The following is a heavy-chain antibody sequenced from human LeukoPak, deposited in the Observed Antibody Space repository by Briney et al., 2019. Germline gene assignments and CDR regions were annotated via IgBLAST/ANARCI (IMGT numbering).Heavy chain of an antibody. J-gene: IGHJ4*02. D-gene: IGHD6-19*01. CDR2: IKEDGSER. CDR3: VRDRGWSTFDY. Sequence: PGGSLRLSCAASGFTFSSYAMSWVRQAPGKGLEWVAKIKEDGSERYYVDSVKGRFTISRDNAKNSLYVQMNGLSAEDTAVYYCVRDRGWSTFDYWGQGTLVTVSS. V-gene: IGHV3-7*01. CDR1: GFTFSSYA.